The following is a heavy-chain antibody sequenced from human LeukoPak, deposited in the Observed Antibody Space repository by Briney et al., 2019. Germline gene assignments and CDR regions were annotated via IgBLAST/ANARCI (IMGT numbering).Heavy chain of an antibody. J-gene: IGHJ6*03. Sequence: PSETLSLTCTVSGGSISSSSYYWGWIRQPPGKGLEWIGYIYYSGSTNYNPSLKSRVTISVDTSKNQFSLKLSSVTAADTAVYYCARGIRGYYYYMDVWGKGTTVTVSS. D-gene: IGHD2/OR15-2a*01. CDR2: IYYSGST. CDR3: ARGIRGYYYYMDV. V-gene: IGHV4-61*05. CDR1: GGSISSSSYY.